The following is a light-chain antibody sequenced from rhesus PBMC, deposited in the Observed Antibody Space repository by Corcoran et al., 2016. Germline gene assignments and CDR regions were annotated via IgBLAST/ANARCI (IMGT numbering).Light chain of an antibody. CDR1: QSVSSD. V-gene: IGKV3-10*01. CDR2: GAS. CDR3: YQHSSGYS. J-gene: IGKJ2*01. Sequence: QVILTQSPATLSLSPGERATLSCRASQSVSSDLAWYQQKPGQAPRLLIYGASSRATGIPDRFSGRGSGTDFTLTISGREPEDVGVYHCYQHSSGYSFGQGTKVEIK.